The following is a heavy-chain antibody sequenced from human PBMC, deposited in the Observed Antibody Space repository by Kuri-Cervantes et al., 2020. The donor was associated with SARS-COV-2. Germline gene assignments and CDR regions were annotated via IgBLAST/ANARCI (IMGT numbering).Heavy chain of an antibody. J-gene: IGHJ4*02. CDR3: ARDLRLGKSLDY. D-gene: IGHD7-27*01. CDR2: VRGKANNYAT. Sequence: GESLKISCEVSGFLFSASAIHWVRQGSGKGLEWVGRVRGKANNYATAYAASVKGRFTISRDNAKNSLYLQMSSLRAEDTAVYYCARDLRLGKSLDYWGQGTLVTVSS. CDR1: GFLFSASA. V-gene: IGHV3-73*01.